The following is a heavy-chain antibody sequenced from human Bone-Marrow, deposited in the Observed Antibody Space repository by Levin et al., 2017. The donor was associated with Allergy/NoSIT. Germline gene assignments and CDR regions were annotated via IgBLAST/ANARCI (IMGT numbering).Heavy chain of an antibody. CDR2: IYPGDSDT. CDR1: GDIFSNYW. J-gene: IGHJ3*01. CDR3: ARQAAGPDAFDV. V-gene: IGHV5-51*01. Sequence: GESLKISCKDSGDIFSNYWVAWVRQMPGKGLEWMGIIYPGDSDTRYSPSFQGQVTISVDMSISTAYLQWNSLKPSDTAIYYCARQAAGPDAFDVWGQGSMVTVSS. D-gene: IGHD6-19*01.